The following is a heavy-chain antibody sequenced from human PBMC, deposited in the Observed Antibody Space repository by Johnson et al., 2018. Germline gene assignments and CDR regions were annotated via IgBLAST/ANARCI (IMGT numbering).Heavy chain of an antibody. D-gene: IGHD6-19*01. Sequence: QVQLVESGGGVVQPGRSLRLSCAASGFTFSSYGMHWVRQAPGKGLEWVAVISYDGSNKYYADSVKGRFTISRDNSKNTLYLQMNSLRAEDTAVYYCAKEGAVAGTDYYYYGMDVWGQGTTVTVSS. CDR2: ISYDGSNK. V-gene: IGHV3-30*18. J-gene: IGHJ6*02. CDR1: GFTFSSYG. CDR3: AKEGAVAGTDYYYYGMDV.